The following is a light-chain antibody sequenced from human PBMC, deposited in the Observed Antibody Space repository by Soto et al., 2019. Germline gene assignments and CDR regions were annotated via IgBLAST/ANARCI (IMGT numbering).Light chain of an antibody. CDR1: SSNIGAGYD. CDR3: QSYDTRLSAYV. CDR2: VKT. Sequence: QSVLTQPPSVSGTPGQRVTISCSGSSSNIGAGYDVHWYKQVQGTAPKLLIYVKTNRPSGVPDRYSASKSGSSASLAITGLQAEDEADYYCQSYDTRLSAYVFGTGTKLT. J-gene: IGLJ1*01. V-gene: IGLV1-40*01.